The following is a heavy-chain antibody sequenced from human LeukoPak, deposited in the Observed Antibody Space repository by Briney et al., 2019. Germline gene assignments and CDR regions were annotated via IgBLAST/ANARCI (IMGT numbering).Heavy chain of an antibody. CDR2: ISGSGGST. CDR1: VYTFSRCP. CDR3: AKDYGWGGYAAGIEVVRGYYYMDV. V-gene: IGHV3-23*01. J-gene: IGHJ6*03. D-gene: IGHD6-13*01. Sequence: GGSLRLSCAASVYTFSRCPMSWVRQARGEAVVWVSAISGSGGSTYYADSVKCRFNISRDNSKSTLYLQMNSLRAEDTAVYYCAKDYGWGGYAAGIEVVRGYYYMDVWGKGTMVTVSS.